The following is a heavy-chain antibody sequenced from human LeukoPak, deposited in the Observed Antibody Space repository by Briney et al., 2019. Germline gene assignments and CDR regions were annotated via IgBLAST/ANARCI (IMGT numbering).Heavy chain of an antibody. CDR1: GYTFTAYH. CDR3: ARGTQIDSSVYYAGHFDY. Sequence: ASVKVSYEASGYTFTAYHMHWVRQAPGQGLEWMGIINPNDGSTNYAQRFQGRVTMTRDRSTSTVYMELSSLRSEDTAVYYYARGTQIDSSVYYAGHFDYWGQGTLVTVSS. J-gene: IGHJ4*02. V-gene: IGHV1-46*01. D-gene: IGHD3-22*01. CDR2: INPNDGST.